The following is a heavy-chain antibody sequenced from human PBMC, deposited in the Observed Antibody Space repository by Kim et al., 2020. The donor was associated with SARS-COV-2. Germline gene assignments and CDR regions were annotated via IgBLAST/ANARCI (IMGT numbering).Heavy chain of an antibody. Sequence: GGSLRLSCAASKFTFSYHAMNWVRQASGKGLEWVSVISGRGDFTDYADSVKGRFTISRDNSRNTLYLQMNSLRAEETAVYYCAEGYYDSGNYYTLDFRG. CDR3: AEGYYDSGNYYTLDF. J-gene: IGHJ4*01. CDR1: KFTFSYHA. V-gene: IGHV3-23*01. CDR2: ISGRGDFT. D-gene: IGHD3-10*01.